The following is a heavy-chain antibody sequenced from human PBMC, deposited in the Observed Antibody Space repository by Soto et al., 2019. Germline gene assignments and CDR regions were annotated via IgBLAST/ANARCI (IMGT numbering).Heavy chain of an antibody. J-gene: IGHJ3*02. CDR3: ARDSFVSRGGGVNDTCEI. CDR1: GVSISRGCYS. V-gene: IGHV4-30-2*01. D-gene: IGHD3-16*01. CDR2: IYHSDKT. Sequence: QLQLQESGSGLVQPSPTLSLTCAVSGVSISRGCYSYSWIRQPPGKGLEWIGCIYHSDKTRYSASLIVRINIQVDRSKNHFALQLSFVTAADTSVYYWARDSFVSRGGGVNDTCEIWGPGTMVTVSS.